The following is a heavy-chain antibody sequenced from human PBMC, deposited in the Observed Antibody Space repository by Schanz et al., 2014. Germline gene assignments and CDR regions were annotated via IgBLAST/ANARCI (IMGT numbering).Heavy chain of an antibody. Sequence: VQSVHSGTEVQKLGASVKVSCQTSGYTFTAYGINWVRQAPGQGLEWIGWISAQTGDTRYAQKMQGRVTMTRDVSSTTAFVELRSLRYDDAAVYYCARGRGFYDYWGQGTLVTVSS. J-gene: IGHJ4*02. CDR3: ARGRGFYDY. V-gene: IGHV1-18*01. CDR1: GYTFTAYG. CDR2: ISAQTGDT. D-gene: IGHD3-10*01.